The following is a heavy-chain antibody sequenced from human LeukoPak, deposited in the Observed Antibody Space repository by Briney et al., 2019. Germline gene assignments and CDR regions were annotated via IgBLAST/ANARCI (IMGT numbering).Heavy chain of an antibody. J-gene: IGHJ5*02. D-gene: IGHD1-26*01. CDR1: GFTFSSYA. Sequence: GGSLRLSCAAPGFTFSSYAMSWVRQAPGKGLEWVSAISGSGGSTYYADSVKGRFTISRDNSKNTLYLQMNSLRAEDTAVYYCAGRRISGSYRAGNWFDPWGQGTLVTVSS. V-gene: IGHV3-23*01. CDR2: ISGSGGST. CDR3: AGRRISGSYRAGNWFDP.